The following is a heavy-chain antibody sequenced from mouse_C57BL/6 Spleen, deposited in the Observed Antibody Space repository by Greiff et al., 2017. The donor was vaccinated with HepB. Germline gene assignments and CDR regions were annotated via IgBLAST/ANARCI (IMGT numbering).Heavy chain of an antibody. CDR2: ISSGGSYT. CDR1: GFTFSSYG. D-gene: IGHD2-4*01. CDR3: ARRYDYPYYAMDY. J-gene: IGHJ4*01. V-gene: IGHV5-6*01. Sequence: EVKLMESGGDLVKPGGSLKLSCAASGFTFSSYGMSWVRQTPDKRLEWVATISSGGSYTYYPDSVKGRFTISRDNAKNTLYLQMSSLKSEDTAMYYCARRYDYPYYAMDYWGQGTSVTVSS.